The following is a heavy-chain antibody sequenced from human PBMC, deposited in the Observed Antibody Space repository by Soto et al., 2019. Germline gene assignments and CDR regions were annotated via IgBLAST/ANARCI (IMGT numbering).Heavy chain of an antibody. CDR2: INTDGLS. Sequence: PSETLSLTCSVSGVSITSYYWSWIRQSAGGGLEWMGRINTDGLSTYSPSVKSRLTMSLDTSKNQVSLRLISVTAADTAVYFCARVPVAVAATEDYYGLDVWGQGTTVTVSS. D-gene: IGHD2-15*01. J-gene: IGHJ6*02. CDR1: GVSITSYY. CDR3: ARVPVAVAATEDYYGLDV. V-gene: IGHV4-4*07.